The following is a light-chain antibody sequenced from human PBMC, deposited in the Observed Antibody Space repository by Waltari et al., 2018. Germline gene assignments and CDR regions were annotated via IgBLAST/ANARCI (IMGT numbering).Light chain of an antibody. J-gene: IGKJ3*01. V-gene: IGKV1-5*03. CDR2: KAS. CDR3: LQYNKYSLFT. CDR1: QNLHTW. Sequence: DIHMTQSLSTLSASVGDTVIITCRASQNLHTWLAWYQQKPGRGPKLLIYKASNLQSGVPARFSGSGSGTEFTLTISSLQPGDFATYYCLQYNKYSLFTFGPGTNVDIK.